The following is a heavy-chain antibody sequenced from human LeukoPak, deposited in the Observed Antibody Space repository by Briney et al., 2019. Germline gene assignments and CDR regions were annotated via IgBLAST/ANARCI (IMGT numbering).Heavy chain of an antibody. J-gene: IGHJ6*02. CDR3: AREDQQQLAYYYYYGMDV. Sequence: PGGSLRLSCAASGFTFSSYSMNWVRQAPGKGLEWVSSISSSSSYIYYADSVKGRFTISRDNAKNSLYLQMNSLRAEDTAVYYCAREDQQQLAYYYYYGMDVWGQGTTVTVSS. V-gene: IGHV3-21*01. D-gene: IGHD6-13*01. CDR2: ISSSSSYI. CDR1: GFTFSSYS.